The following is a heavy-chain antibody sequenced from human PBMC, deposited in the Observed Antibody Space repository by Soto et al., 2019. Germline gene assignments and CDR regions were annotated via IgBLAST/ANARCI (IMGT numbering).Heavy chain of an antibody. J-gene: IGHJ4*02. CDR1: GYTFTSYA. Sequence: QVQLVQSGAEVKKPGASVKVSCKASGYTFTSYAISWVRQAPGQGLEWMGWISAYNGNTNYAQKFQGRVTTTTDTSPTTSNTGLRSRRSDDTAVYYCARDAPPADDWGQGTLVTVSS. CDR3: ARDAPPADD. CDR2: ISAYNGNT. V-gene: IGHV1-18*01.